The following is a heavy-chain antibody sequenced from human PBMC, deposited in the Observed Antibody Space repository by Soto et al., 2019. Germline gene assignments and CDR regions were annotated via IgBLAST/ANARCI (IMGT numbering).Heavy chain of an antibody. CDR3: AREEVTTVTTGFNYYYYYYMDV. CDR2: IYYSGST. J-gene: IGHJ6*03. D-gene: IGHD4-4*01. V-gene: IGHV4-59*01. Sequence: PSETLSLTCTVSGGSISSYYWSWIRQPPGKGLEWIGYIYYSGSTNYNPSLKSRVTISVDTSKNQFSLKLSSVTAADTAVYYCAREEVTTVTTGFNYYYYYYMDVWGKGTTVTVSS. CDR1: GGSISSYY.